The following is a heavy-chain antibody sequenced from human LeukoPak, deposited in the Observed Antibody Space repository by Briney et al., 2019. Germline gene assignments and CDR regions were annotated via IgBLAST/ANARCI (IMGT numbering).Heavy chain of an antibody. CDR2: ISYDGSNK. J-gene: IGHJ4*02. Sequence: WGSLRLSCAASGFTFSSYAMHWVRQAPGKGLEWVAVISYDGSNKYYADSVKGRFTISRDISKNTLYLQMNSLRAEDTAVYYCAREVGATDYWGQGTLVTVSS. CDR1: GFTFSSYA. D-gene: IGHD1-26*01. CDR3: AREVGATDY. V-gene: IGHV3-30*04.